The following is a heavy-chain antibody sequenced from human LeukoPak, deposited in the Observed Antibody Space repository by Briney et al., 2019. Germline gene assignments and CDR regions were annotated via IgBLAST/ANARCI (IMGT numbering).Heavy chain of an antibody. D-gene: IGHD1-14*01. CDR1: GHTFTDYY. CDR2: INPNSGDT. V-gene: IGHV1-2*02. J-gene: IGHJ3*02. CDR3: ARDGNSDI. Sequence: ASVKVSCKASGHTFTDYYMHWVRQAPGQGLEWMGWINPNSGDTNSAQKFQGRVTMTRDTSISTVYMELNSLRSDDTAVYYCARDGNSDIWGQGTMVTVSS.